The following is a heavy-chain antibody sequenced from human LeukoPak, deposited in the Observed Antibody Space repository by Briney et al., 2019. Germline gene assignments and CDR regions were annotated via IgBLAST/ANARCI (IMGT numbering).Heavy chain of an antibody. CDR1: GFTFSSYA. J-gene: IGHJ4*02. V-gene: IGHV3-23*01. Sequence: GGSLRLSCAASGFTFSSYAMSWVRQAPGKGLEWVSAISGSGGSTYYADSVKGRFTISRDNSKNTLYLQMNSLRAEDTAVYYCARDGSYYDYVWGSYRHFDYWGQGTLVTVSS. CDR2: ISGSGGST. D-gene: IGHD3-16*01. CDR3: ARDGSYYDYVWGSYRHFDY.